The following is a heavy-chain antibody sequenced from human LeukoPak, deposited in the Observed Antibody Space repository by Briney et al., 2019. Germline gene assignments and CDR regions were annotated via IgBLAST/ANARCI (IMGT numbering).Heavy chain of an antibody. V-gene: IGHV3-64D*06. CDR1: GFTFSSYA. Sequence: PGGSLRLSCSASGFTFSSYAMHWVRQAPGQGLEYVSAISSNGGSTYYADSVKGRFTISRDNSKNTLYLQMSSLRAEDTAVYYCVKDGEYSSSWYDYWGQGTLVTVSS. D-gene: IGHD6-13*01. CDR3: VKDGEYSSSWYDY. J-gene: IGHJ4*02. CDR2: ISSNGGST.